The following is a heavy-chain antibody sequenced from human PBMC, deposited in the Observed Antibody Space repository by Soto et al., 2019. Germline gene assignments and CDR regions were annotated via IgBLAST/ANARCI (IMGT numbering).Heavy chain of an antibody. CDR1: GGSISSGRYY. CDR2: IYYSGST. V-gene: IGHV4-31*03. CDR3: ARVPYSSSWYYFDY. Sequence: QVQLQESGQGLVKPSQTLSLTCTVSGGSISSGRYYWSWIRQHPGKGLEWIGYIYYSGSTYYNPSLKSRVTISVDTSKNQFFLKLSSVTAADTAVYYSARVPYSSSWYYFDYWGQGTLVTVSS. D-gene: IGHD6-13*01. J-gene: IGHJ4*02.